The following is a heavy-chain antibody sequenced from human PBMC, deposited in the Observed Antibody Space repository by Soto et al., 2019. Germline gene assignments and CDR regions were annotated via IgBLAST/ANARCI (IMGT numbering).Heavy chain of an antibody. CDR3: ARDQHDYSNPPDAFDI. J-gene: IGHJ3*02. V-gene: IGHV1-2*02. CDR2: INPNSGGT. Sequence: QVQLVQSGAEVKKPGASVKVSCKASGYTFTGYYMHWVRQAPGQGLEWMGWINPNSGGTNYAQKLQGRVTRTRDTSISTAYREPSRLRSDDTAGYYCARDQHDYSNPPDAFDIWGQGTMVTVSS. D-gene: IGHD4-4*01. CDR1: GYTFTGYY.